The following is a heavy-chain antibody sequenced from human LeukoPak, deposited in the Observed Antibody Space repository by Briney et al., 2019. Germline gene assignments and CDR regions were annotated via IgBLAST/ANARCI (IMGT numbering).Heavy chain of an antibody. CDR3: ARETSQKGAHYMDV. D-gene: IGHD3-16*01. CDR2: IFHSGNT. J-gene: IGHJ6*03. CDR1: GFSISRGYY. Sequence: SETLSLTCAVSGFSISRGYYWGWIRQPPEKGQEWIGSIFHSGNTYYNPSLKSRVTISVDTSKNQFSLKLSSVTAADTAVYYCARETSQKGAHYMDVWGKGTTVTISS. V-gene: IGHV4-38-2*02.